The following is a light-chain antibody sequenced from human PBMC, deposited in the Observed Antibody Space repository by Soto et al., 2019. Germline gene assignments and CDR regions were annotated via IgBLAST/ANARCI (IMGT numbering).Light chain of an antibody. CDR2: AAS. J-gene: IGKJ3*01. CDR3: QKYNSAPRT. Sequence: DIQMTQSPSSLSASVGDRVTITCRASQGFSNYLAWYQQKPGKVPKLLIYAASTLQSGVPSRFSGSGSGTDFTLTISSLQPEDVATYYCQKYNSAPRTFGHGTKLDIK. CDR1: QGFSNY. V-gene: IGKV1-27*01.